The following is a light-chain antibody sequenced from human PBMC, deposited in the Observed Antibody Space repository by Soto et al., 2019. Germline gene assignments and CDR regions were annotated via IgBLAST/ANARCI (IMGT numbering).Light chain of an antibody. J-gene: IGKJ4*01. Sequence: IQMTQSPSSLSASVGDSVTITCRASQRIGPYVNWYQQKPGKPPKLLIYWASLRESGVPDRFSGSGSGTDFTLTISSLQAGDVAVYYCQQYYSTPTFGGGTKVDIK. CDR3: QQYYSTPT. V-gene: IGKV1-39*01. CDR2: WAS. CDR1: QRIGPY.